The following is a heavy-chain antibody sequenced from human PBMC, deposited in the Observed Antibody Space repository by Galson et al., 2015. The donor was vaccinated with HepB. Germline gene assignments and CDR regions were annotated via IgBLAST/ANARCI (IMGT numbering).Heavy chain of an antibody. J-gene: IGHJ6*03. CDR3: ARVGIAAAGPTVYGYYYMDV. V-gene: IGHV3-30-3*01. CDR1: GFTFSSYA. Sequence: SLRLSCAASGFTFSSYAMHWVRQAPGKGLEWVAFISYDGSKKYYADSVKGRFTISRDNSKNTLYLQMNSLRAEDTAVYYCARVGIAAAGPTVYGYYYMDVWGKGTTVTVSS. CDR2: ISYDGSKK. D-gene: IGHD6-13*01.